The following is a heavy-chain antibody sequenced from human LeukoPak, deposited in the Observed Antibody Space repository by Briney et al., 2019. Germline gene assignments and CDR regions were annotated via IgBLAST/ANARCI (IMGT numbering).Heavy chain of an antibody. J-gene: IGHJ5*02. D-gene: IGHD1-14*01. Sequence: TPGGSLRLSCEASGFTFSKVWMSWVRQAPGKGLEWVGRIKSRSDDGTRDYAPPVRGRFTISRDDSKSTVYLQMESLRSEDTGAYYCCGTRGDLWGQGTLVTVSS. CDR3: CGTRGDL. CDR2: IKSRSDDGTR. CDR1: GFTFSKVW. V-gene: IGHV3-15*01.